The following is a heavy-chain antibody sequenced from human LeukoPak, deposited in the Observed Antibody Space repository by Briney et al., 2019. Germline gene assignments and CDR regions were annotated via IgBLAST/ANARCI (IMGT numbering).Heavy chain of an antibody. CDR1: GGSISSGGYY. CDR3: ARVVAYYYGLGSSPNWFDP. CDR2: IYYSGST. V-gene: IGHV4-31*03. Sequence: PSETLSLTCTVSGGSISSGGYYWSWIRQHPGKGLEWIGYIYYSGSTYYNPSLKSRVTISVDTSKNQFSLKLSSVTAADTAVYYCARVVAYYYGLGSSPNWFDPWGQGTLVTVSS. J-gene: IGHJ5*02. D-gene: IGHD3-10*01.